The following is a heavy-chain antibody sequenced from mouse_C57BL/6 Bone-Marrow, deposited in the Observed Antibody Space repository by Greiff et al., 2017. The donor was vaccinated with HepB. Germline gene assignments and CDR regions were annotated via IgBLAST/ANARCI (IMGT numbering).Heavy chain of an antibody. V-gene: IGHV5-17*01. D-gene: IGHD1-1*01. CDR1: GFTFSDYG. CDR2: ISSGSSTI. J-gene: IGHJ4*01. CDR3: ANIYYPY. Sequence: EVKLMESGGGLVKPGGSLKLSCAASGFTFSDYGMHWVRQAPEKGLEWVAYISSGSSTIYYADTVKGRVTISRDNAKNTLFLQMTSLRSEDTAMYYCANIYYPYWGQGTSVTVSS.